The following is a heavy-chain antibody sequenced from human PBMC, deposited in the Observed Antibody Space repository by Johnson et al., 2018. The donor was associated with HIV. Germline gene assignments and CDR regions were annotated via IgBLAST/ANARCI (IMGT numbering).Heavy chain of an antibody. D-gene: IGHD3-10*01. J-gene: IGHJ3*02. Sequence: VQLVESGGGLIQPGGSLRLSCAASGFTVSSNYMSWVRQAPGKGLEWVSLIYSGGSTYYADSVKGRFTISRDNSKNTLYLQINSLRAEDTAVYYCAREMGREYDAFDIWGQGTMVTVSS. V-gene: IGHV3-53*01. CDR2: IYSGGST. CDR3: AREMGREYDAFDI. CDR1: GFTVSSNY.